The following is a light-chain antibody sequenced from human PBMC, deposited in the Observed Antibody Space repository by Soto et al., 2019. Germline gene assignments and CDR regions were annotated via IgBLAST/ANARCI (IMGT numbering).Light chain of an antibody. CDR1: SSNIGNNY. Sequence: QSVLTQPPSVSAAPGQKVTISCSGSSSNIGNNYVSWYQQLPGAAPKLLIDDNDKRPSGIPDRFSGSKSGTSATLGITGLQTGDEVDYFCGTWDSSLSVVVFGGGTTLTVL. CDR2: DND. V-gene: IGLV1-51*01. J-gene: IGLJ2*01. CDR3: GTWDSSLSVVV.